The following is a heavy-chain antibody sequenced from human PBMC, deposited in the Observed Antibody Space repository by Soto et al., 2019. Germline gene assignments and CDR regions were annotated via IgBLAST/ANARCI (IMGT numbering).Heavy chain of an antibody. Sequence: QVQLQQWGAGLLKPSETRSLTCAVYGGSFSGYYWSWIRQPPGKGLEWIGEINHSGSTNYNPSLKSRVTISVDTSKNQFSLKLSSVTAADTAVYYCARGCGSGYDFLDYWGQGTLVTVSS. CDR1: GGSFSGYY. D-gene: IGHD5-12*01. V-gene: IGHV4-34*01. CDR3: ARGCGSGYDFLDY. J-gene: IGHJ4*02. CDR2: INHSGST.